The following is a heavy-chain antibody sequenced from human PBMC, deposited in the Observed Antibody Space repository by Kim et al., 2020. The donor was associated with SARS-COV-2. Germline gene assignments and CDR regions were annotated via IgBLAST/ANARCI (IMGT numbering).Heavy chain of an antibody. CDR2: IRSKANSYAT. CDR3: TKLRFNSYYYGMDV. V-gene: IGHV3-73*01. J-gene: IGHJ6*01. D-gene: IGHD4-17*01. CDR1: GFTFSGSA. Sequence: GGSLRLSCAASGFTFSGSAMHWVRQASGKGLEWVGRIRSKANSYATANAASVKGRFTTSRHDSKNTAYLQMTSPKPEDTAVYYCTKLRFNSYYYGMDVWG.